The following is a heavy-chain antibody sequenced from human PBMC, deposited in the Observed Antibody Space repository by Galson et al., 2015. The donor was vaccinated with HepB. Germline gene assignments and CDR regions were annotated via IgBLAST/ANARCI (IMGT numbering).Heavy chain of an antibody. CDR2: INAGTGNT. J-gene: IGHJ2*01. Sequence: SVKVSCKASGYKFNSYVVHWVRQAPGQRPEWMGWINAGTGNTKYSPKFQGRVIITRDTSASTAYMDLNSLRSEDSAIYYCASTLVVPEVLSYWGQGTLVIVSSASTKGPTVFPLAPCSRSTAGGTAALGCLVKDPFHFDLWGRGTLVTVSS. V-gene: IGHV1-3*01. D-gene: IGHD7-27*01. CDR1: GYKFNSYV. CDR3: ASTLVVPEVLSYWGQGTLVIVSSASTKGPTVFPLAPCSRSTAGGTAALGCLVKDPFHFDL.